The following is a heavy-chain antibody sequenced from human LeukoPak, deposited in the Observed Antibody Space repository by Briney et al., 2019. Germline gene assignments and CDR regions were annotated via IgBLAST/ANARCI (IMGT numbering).Heavy chain of an antibody. CDR3: ARVDSSSWSRDY. D-gene: IGHD6-13*01. Sequence: SETLSLTCAVYGGSFSGYYWSWIRQPPGKGLEWIGEINHSGSTNYNPSLKSRVTISVDTSKNQFSLKLSSVTAADTAVYYCARVDSSSWSRDYWGQGTLVTVSS. V-gene: IGHV4-34*01. J-gene: IGHJ4*02. CDR2: INHSGST. CDR1: GGSFSGYY.